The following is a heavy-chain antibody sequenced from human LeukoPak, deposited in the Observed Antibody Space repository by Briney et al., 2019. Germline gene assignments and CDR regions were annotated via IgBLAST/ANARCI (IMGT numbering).Heavy chain of an antibody. J-gene: IGHJ4*02. CDR3: ARGAPYYYDSSGYERLGFDY. Sequence: PSETLSLTCTVSGGSISSSSYYWGWIRQPPGKGLEWIGSIYYSGSTYYNPSLKSRVTISVDTSKNQFSLKLSSVTAADTAVYYCARGAPYYYDSSGYERLGFDYWGQGTLVTVSS. V-gene: IGHV4-39*07. D-gene: IGHD3-22*01. CDR1: GGSISSSSYY. CDR2: IYYSGST.